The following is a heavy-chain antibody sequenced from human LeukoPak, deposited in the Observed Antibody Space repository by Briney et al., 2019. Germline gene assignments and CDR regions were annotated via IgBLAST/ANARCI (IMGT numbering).Heavy chain of an antibody. CDR3: ARDRYYDSSGYPKASYFDY. Sequence: GGSLRLSCAASGFTFSSYSMIWVRQAPGKGLVWVSSISSSSSYIYYADSVKGRFTLSRDNAKNSLYLQMNSLRAEDKAVYYCARDRYYDSSGYPKASYFDYWGQGTLVTVSS. D-gene: IGHD3-22*01. J-gene: IGHJ4*02. V-gene: IGHV3-21*01. CDR1: GFTFSSYS. CDR2: ISSSSSYI.